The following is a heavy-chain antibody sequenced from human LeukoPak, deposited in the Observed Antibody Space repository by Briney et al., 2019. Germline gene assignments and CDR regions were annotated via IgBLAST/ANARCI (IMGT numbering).Heavy chain of an antibody. CDR3: AKSGCGSTSCYVNY. CDR2: VSYDGSDK. Sequence: GGSLRLSCAASGFTFSDYGMHWVRQAPGKGLEWVAVVSYDGSDKYYADSVKGRFTISRDSSGNTLYLQMNSLRAEDTAVYYCAKSGCGSTSCYVNYWGQGTLVTVSS. D-gene: IGHD2-2*01. J-gene: IGHJ4*02. V-gene: IGHV3-30*18. CDR1: GFTFSDYG.